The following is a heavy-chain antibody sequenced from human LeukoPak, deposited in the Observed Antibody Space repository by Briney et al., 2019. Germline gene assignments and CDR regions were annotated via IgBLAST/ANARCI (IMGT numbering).Heavy chain of an antibody. CDR1: GYTFTSYG. CDR3: ARDRHDSSGYSLPDAFDI. J-gene: IGHJ3*02. V-gene: IGHV1-18*01. D-gene: IGHD3-22*01. Sequence: ASVTVSCKASGYTFTSYGISWVRQAPGQGLEWMGWISAYNGNTNYAQKLQGRVTMTTDTSTSTAYMELRSLRSDDTAVYYCARDRHDSSGYSLPDAFDIWGQGTMVTVSS. CDR2: ISAYNGNT.